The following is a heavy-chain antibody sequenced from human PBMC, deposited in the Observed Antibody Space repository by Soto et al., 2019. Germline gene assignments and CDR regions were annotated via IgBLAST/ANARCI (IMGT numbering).Heavy chain of an antibody. CDR2: IIPIFGTA. Sequence: VQLVQSGAEVKKPGSSVKVSCKASGGTFSSSAISWVRQAPGQGLEWMGGIIPIFGTANYAQKFQGRVTITADEATSTAYMELSSLRSEDKAVYYCARAGDSGYDGDYGGQGSLGTVSA. CDR3: ARAGDSGYDGDY. J-gene: IGHJ4*02. V-gene: IGHV1-69*12. CDR1: GGTFSSSA. D-gene: IGHD5-12*01.